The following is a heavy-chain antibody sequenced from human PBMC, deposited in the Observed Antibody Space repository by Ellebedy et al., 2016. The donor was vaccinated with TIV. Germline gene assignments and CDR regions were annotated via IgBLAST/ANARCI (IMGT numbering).Heavy chain of an antibody. V-gene: IGHV3-15*01. Sequence: GGSLRLSXAASGFTFSNAWMSWVRQAPGKGLEWVGRIKSKTDGGTTDYAAPVKGRFTISRDDSKNTLYLQMNSLKTEDTAVYYCTTVPLIFGVVTYNPWGQGTLVTVSS. D-gene: IGHD3-3*01. CDR1: GFTFSNAW. CDR3: TTVPLIFGVVTYNP. CDR2: IKSKTDGGTT. J-gene: IGHJ5*02.